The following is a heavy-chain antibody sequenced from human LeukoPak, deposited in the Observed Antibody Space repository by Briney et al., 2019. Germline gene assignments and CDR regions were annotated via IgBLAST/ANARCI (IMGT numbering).Heavy chain of an antibody. V-gene: IGHV1-18*01. CDR1: GYTFTSYG. J-gene: IGHJ4*02. D-gene: IGHD3-22*01. CDR3: ARGTYYYDSSGYYPPAY. CDR2: ISAYNGNT. Sequence: ASVKVSCKASGYTFTSYGISWVRQAPGQGLEWMGWISAYNGNTNYAQKLQGRVTMTTDTSTSTAYMELRSLRSDETDVYYCARGTYYYDSSGYYPPAYWGQGTLVTVSS.